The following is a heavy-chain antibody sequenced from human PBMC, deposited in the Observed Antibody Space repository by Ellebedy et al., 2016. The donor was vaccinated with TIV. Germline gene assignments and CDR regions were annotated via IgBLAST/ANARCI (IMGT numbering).Heavy chain of an antibody. V-gene: IGHV1-69*13. CDR2: IIPIFGIA. D-gene: IGHD5-12*01. J-gene: IGHJ6*02. CDR3: ARGAAVATIRLYYYYGMDV. CDR1: GGTFISYA. Sequence: ASVKVSCXASGGTFISYAISWVRQAPGQGLEWMGGIIPIFGIANYAQKFQGRVTITADESTSTAYMELSSLRSEDTAVYYCARGAAVATIRLYYYYGMDVWGQGTTVTVSS.